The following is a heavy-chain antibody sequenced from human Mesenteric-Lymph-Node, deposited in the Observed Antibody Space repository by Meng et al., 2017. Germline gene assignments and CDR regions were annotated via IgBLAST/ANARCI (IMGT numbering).Heavy chain of an antibody. D-gene: IGHD2-2*01. V-gene: IGHV4-34*01. CDR2: INHSGST. J-gene: IGHJ4*02. Sequence: SETLSLTCAVYGGSFSGYYWSWIRQPPGKGLEWIGEINHSGSTNYNPSLKSRVTISVDTSKNQFSLKLSSVTAADTAVYYCARSKSSRPQPLDYWGQGTLVTVSS. CDR3: ARSKSSRPQPLDY. CDR1: GGSFSGYY.